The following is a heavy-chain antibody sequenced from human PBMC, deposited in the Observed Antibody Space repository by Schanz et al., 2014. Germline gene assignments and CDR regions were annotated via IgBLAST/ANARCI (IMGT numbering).Heavy chain of an antibody. CDR2: ISYDGSNK. CDR3: ARDRGYCSGGSCLTFDY. CDR1: GFTLSSYA. D-gene: IGHD2-15*01. Sequence: QEQLVESGGGLVKPGGSLRLSCAVYGFTLSSYAMHWVRQAPGKGLEWVAVISYDGSNKYYADSVKGRFTISRDNSKNTLYLQMNTLRAEDTAVYYCARDRGYCSGGSCLTFDYWGQGTLVTVSS. J-gene: IGHJ4*02. V-gene: IGHV3-30-3*01.